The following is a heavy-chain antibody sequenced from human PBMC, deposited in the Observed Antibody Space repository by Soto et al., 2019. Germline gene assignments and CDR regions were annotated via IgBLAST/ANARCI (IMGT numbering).Heavy chain of an antibody. D-gene: IGHD3-9*01. CDR2: ISGDGSST. CDR3: AKDWEFDWPNYYFDY. Sequence: PGGSLRLSCAASGFTFSSYAMSWVRQAPGKGLEWVSAISGDGSSTYFADSGKGRFTIPRGNSKNTLYLQMNSLRAEDTAVYYCAKDWEFDWPNYYFDYWGQGTLVTVSS. CDR1: GFTFSSYA. J-gene: IGHJ4*02. V-gene: IGHV3-23*01.